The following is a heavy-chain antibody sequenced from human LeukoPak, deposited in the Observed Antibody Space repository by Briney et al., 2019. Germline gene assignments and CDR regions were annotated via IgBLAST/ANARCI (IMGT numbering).Heavy chain of an antibody. Sequence: PGGSLRLSCAASGFTFSSYGMRWVRQAPGKGLEWVAFIRYDGSNKYYADSVKGRFTISRDNSKNTLYLQMNSLRAEDTAVYYCAKGMEREDIVVVPTPGDYWGQGTLVTVSS. J-gene: IGHJ4*02. V-gene: IGHV3-30*02. CDR1: GFTFSSYG. CDR3: AKGMEREDIVVVPTPGDY. D-gene: IGHD2-2*01. CDR2: IRYDGSNK.